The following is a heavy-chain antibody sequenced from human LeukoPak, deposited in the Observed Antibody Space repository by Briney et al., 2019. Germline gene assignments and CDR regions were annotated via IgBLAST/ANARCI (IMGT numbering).Heavy chain of an antibody. CDR1: GFTFSSYS. CDR2: ISSGSGYI. V-gene: IGHV3-21*01. Sequence: GGSLRLSCAAPGFTFSSYSMNWVRQAPGKGLEWVSSISSGSGYIYYADSLKGRFTSSRDNAKNSLYLQMNSLRAEDTAVYYCARGHSGSYQRNDAFDIWGQGTMVTVST. CDR3: ARGHSGSYQRNDAFDI. D-gene: IGHD1-26*01. J-gene: IGHJ3*02.